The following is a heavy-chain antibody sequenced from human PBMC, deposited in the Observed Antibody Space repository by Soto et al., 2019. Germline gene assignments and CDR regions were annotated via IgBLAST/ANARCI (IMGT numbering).Heavy chain of an antibody. CDR1: GFTFSSYA. J-gene: IGHJ4*02. CDR2: IIGSGGST. Sequence: PGGSLRLSCAASGFTFSSYAMSWVRQAPGKGLERVSAIIGSGGSTYYADSVKGRFTISRDNSKNTLYLQMNSLRAEDTAVYYCAKDPHLSHSSSWYYFDYWGRGTLVTVSS. CDR3: AKDPHLSHSSSWYYFDY. V-gene: IGHV3-23*01. D-gene: IGHD6-13*01.